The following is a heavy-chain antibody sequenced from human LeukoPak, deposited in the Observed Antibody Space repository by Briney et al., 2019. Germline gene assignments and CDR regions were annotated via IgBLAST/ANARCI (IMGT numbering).Heavy chain of an antibody. D-gene: IGHD3-3*01. CDR1: GGTFSSYA. CDR2: IIPIFGTA. CDR3: ARCPRSGYYYYYMDV. Sequence: SVKVSCKASGGTFSSYAISWVRQAPGQGLEWMGGIIPIFGTANYAQKFQGRVTITTDESTSTAYMELSSLRSEDTAIYYCARCPRSGYYYYYMDVWGKGTTVTVSS. J-gene: IGHJ6*03. V-gene: IGHV1-69*05.